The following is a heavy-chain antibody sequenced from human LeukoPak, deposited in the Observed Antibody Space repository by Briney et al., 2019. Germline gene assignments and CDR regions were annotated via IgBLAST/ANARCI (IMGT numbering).Heavy chain of an antibody. Sequence: GGSLRLSCAASGFTVSSNYMSWVRQAPGKGLEWVSTIGTSADTYYPDSVKGRFTISRDNSRNTLDLQMNSLRADDTAVYYCAKNVPGRAIDDWGQGTLVTVST. J-gene: IGHJ4*02. CDR1: GFTVSSNY. CDR2: IGTSADT. CDR3: AKNVPGRAIDD. D-gene: IGHD2-15*01. V-gene: IGHV3-53*01.